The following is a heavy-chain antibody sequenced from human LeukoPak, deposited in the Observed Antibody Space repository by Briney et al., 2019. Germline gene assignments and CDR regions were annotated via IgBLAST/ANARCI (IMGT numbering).Heavy chain of an antibody. J-gene: IGHJ4*02. CDR1: GYTFAVYY. D-gene: IGHD6-6*01. V-gene: IGHV1-18*04. CDR2: ISAYNGNT. CDR3: AKDRWRDGSSSFDN. Sequence: GASVKVSCKASGYTFAVYYIHWFRQAPGQGLEWMGWISAYNGNTNYAQKLQGRVTMTTDTSTSTAYMELRSLRSDDTAVYYCAKDRWRDGSSSFDNWGQGTLVTVSS.